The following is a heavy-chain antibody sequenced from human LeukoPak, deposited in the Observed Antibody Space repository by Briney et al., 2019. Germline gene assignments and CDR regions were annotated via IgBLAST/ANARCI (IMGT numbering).Heavy chain of an antibody. Sequence: GGSLRLSCAASGFTFSSYAMHWVRQALGKGLEYVSAISSNGGSTYYANSVKGRFTISRDNSKNTLYLQMGSLRAEDMAVYYCARSTYDFWSGYAGYYYYMDVWGKGTTVTVSS. CDR2: ISSNGGST. V-gene: IGHV3-64*01. CDR3: ARSTYDFWSGYAGYYYYMDV. J-gene: IGHJ6*03. CDR1: GFTFSSYA. D-gene: IGHD3-3*01.